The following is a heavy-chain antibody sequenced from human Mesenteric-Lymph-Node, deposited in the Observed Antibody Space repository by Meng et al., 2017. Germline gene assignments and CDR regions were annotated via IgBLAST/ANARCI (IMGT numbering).Heavy chain of an antibody. CDR3: ARVTSGSDHSPFGY. D-gene: IGHD1-26*01. Sequence: GGSLRLSCAASGFTFSSYWMHWVRQAPGKGLVWVSRVSNDGSYTNYEESVKGRFTISRDNARNTVYLQMNSLRVGDTAVYYCARVTSGSDHSPFGYWGQGTQVT. J-gene: IGHJ4*01. CDR2: VSNDGSYT. V-gene: IGHV3-74*01. CDR1: GFTFSSYW.